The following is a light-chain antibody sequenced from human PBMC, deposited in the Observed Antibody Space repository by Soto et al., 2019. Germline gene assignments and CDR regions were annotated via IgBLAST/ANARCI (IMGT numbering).Light chain of an antibody. CDR3: QHYNIYSEA. V-gene: IGKV1-5*03. Sequence: DVKMTQSPSALSGSVGDRVTITCRASQTISSWLAWYQQKPGKAPKPLIYKASTLKSGVPSRFSGSGPGTEFTLTISSLQPDDFATYYCQHYNIYSEAFGQRSNADI. CDR2: KAS. J-gene: IGKJ1*01. CDR1: QTISSW.